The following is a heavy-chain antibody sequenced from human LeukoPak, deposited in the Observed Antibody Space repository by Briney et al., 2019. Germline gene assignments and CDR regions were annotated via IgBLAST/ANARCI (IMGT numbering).Heavy chain of an antibody. D-gene: IGHD2-2*01. Sequence: GASVKVSCKASGYTFINYGVTWVRQAPGQGLEWMGWISASNGNTNYAQKLQGRVTMTTETSTSTAYMELRSLRSDDTAVYYCARDSPDIVIVPADQSGGLDVWGQGTTVTVSS. CDR1: GYTFINYG. J-gene: IGHJ6*02. CDR3: ARDSPDIVIVPADQSGGLDV. V-gene: IGHV1-18*01. CDR2: ISASNGNT.